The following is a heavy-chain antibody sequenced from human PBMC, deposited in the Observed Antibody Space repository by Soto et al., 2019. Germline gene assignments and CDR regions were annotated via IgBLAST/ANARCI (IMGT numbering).Heavy chain of an antibody. Sequence: GGSLRLSCTTSGFIFSNYAMNWVRQAPGKGLERVSVISDNGGSTYYADSVKGRFTITRDYSKTTIYLHMNSLSPEDTAVYYCPGGGNYGAPPPGFKSFDYGGGGTRVTVS. CDR2: ISDNGGST. CDR3: PGGGNYGAPPPGFKSFDY. V-gene: IGHV3-23*01. J-gene: IGHJ4*02. CDR1: GFIFSNYA. D-gene: IGHD3-16*01.